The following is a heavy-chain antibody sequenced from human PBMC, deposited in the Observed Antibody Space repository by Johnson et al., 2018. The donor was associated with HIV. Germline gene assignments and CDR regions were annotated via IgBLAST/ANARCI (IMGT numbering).Heavy chain of an antibody. CDR1: GFTFSSYW. V-gene: IGHV3-23*04. D-gene: IGHD2-2*01. CDR3: ASLPGDAFDI. Sequence: VQLVESGGGVVQPGRSLRLSCAASGFTFSSYWMSWVRQAPGKGLEWVSAISGSGGSTYYADSVKGRFTISRDNAKNTLYLQMNSLRAEDTAVYYCASLPGDAFDIWGQGTMVTVSS. J-gene: IGHJ3*02. CDR2: ISGSGGST.